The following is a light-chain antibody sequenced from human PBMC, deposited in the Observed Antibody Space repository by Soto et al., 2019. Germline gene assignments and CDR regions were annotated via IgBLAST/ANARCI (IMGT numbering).Light chain of an antibody. J-gene: IGKJ1*01. CDR2: GAS. V-gene: IGKV3-15*01. Sequence: EIVMTQSPATLSVSPGERATLACRASQSVSRNLAWYQQKPGQAPRLLIYGASTRATGIPARFSGSGSGTEFTLTISSLQSEDFAVYDCQQYNNWPPWTFGQGTKVEIK. CDR3: QQYNNWPPWT. CDR1: QSVSRN.